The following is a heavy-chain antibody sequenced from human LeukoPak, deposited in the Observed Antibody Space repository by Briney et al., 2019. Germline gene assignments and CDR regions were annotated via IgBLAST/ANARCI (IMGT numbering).Heavy chain of an antibody. CDR3: ARVPIYDFWSGYYGNWFDP. CDR2: INPSGGST. Sequence: ASVKVSCKASGYTFTSYYMRWVRQAPGQGLEWMGIINPSGGSTSYAQKFQGRVTMTRDTSTSTVYMELSSLRSEDTAVYYCARVPIYDFWSGYYGNWFDPWGQGTLVTVSS. V-gene: IGHV1-46*01. CDR1: GYTFTSYY. J-gene: IGHJ5*02. D-gene: IGHD3-3*01.